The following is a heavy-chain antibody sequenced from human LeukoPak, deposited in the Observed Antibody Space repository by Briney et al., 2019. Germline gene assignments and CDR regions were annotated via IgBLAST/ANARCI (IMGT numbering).Heavy chain of an antibody. CDR2: FDPEDGET. CDR3: ATLITTYYDFWSGYYRFGIDS. V-gene: IGHV1-24*01. Sequence: ASVKGSCKVSGDTLTELYMHWVRRAPGKGLEWWGGFDPEDGETIYAQKFQGRVTMTEDPSTDTAYMELSSLRSEDTAVYYCATLITTYYDFWSGYYRFGIDSWGQGTLVTVSS. CDR1: GDTLTELY. J-gene: IGHJ4*02. D-gene: IGHD3-3*01.